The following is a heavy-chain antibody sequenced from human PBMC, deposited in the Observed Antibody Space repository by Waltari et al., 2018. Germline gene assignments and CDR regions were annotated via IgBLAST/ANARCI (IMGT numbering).Heavy chain of an antibody. Sequence: QVHLQESGPGLVKSSETLSLLYSVSGGSIPGYHWSLVRQPPGKGLEWIGYIHYSGSTNYNPSLKSRVTISLETSKNQFSLTLTSVTAADTAVYYCARGPSFLSAYSSGWPHFDNWGQGTLVTVSS. J-gene: IGHJ4*02. CDR1: GGSIPGYH. CDR3: ARGPSFLSAYSSGWPHFDN. CDR2: IHYSGST. V-gene: IGHV4-59*01. D-gene: IGHD6-19*01.